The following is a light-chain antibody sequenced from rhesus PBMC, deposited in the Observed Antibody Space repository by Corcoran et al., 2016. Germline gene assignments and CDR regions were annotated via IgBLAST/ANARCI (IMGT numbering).Light chain of an antibody. CDR2: EAS. V-gene: IGKV1-25*01. Sequence: DIQMTQSPSSLSASVGDRVTITCRASRAINTDLAWYQQKPGQTPDLLIYEASTLQDGIPSRFSGSGSGTDVTLSISSLHSEDVATYYCQQYYSPPLYTFGQGTKVEIK. J-gene: IGKJ2*01. CDR3: QQYYSPPLYT. CDR1: RAINTD.